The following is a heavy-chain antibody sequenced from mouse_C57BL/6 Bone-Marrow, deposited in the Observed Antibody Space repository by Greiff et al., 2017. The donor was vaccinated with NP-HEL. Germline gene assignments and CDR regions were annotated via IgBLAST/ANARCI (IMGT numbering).Heavy chain of an antibody. CDR1: GYTFTSYW. V-gene: IGHV1-59*01. CDR3: ARWRGPYGNYGYYYAMDY. J-gene: IGHJ4*01. CDR2: IDPSDSYT. Sequence: QVQLQQPGAELVRPGTSVKLSCKASGYTFTSYWMHWVKQRPGQGLEWIGVIDPSDSYTNYNQKFKGKATLTVDTSSSTAYMQLSSLTSEDSAVYYCARWRGPYGNYGYYYAMDYWGQGTSVTVSS. D-gene: IGHD2-1*01.